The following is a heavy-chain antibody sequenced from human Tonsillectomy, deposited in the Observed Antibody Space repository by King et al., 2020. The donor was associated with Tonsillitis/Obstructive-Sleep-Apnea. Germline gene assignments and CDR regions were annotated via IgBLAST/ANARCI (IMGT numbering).Heavy chain of an antibody. CDR3: ARDPRDGYSDYVLDY. D-gene: IGHD5-12*01. CDR2: ISYDGSNG. Sequence: VQLVESGGGVVQPGRSLRLSCAASGFTLSSYGMHWVRQAPGKGLEWVAVISYDGSNGDYTDSVKGRFTISRNNSKNTLNLRMDSLTVEDTAMYYFARDPRDGYSDYVLDYWGQGSLVTVSS. J-gene: IGHJ4*02. CDR1: GFTLSSYG. V-gene: IGHV3-30*03.